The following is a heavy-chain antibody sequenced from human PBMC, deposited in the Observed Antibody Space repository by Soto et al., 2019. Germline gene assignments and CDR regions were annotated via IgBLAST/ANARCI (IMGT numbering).Heavy chain of an antibody. D-gene: IGHD3-22*01. CDR2: IYYSGST. V-gene: IGHV4-30-4*01. CDR3: ARGTLIVVPGGYGMDV. CDR1: GGSISSGDYY. J-gene: IGHJ6*02. Sequence: QVQLQESGPGLVKPSQTLSLTCTVSGGSISSGDYYWSWIRQPPGKGLEWIGYIYYSGSTYYNPSLKRRVTISVDTSENQFSLKLSSVTAADTAEYYCARGTLIVVPGGYGMDVWGQGTTVTVSS.